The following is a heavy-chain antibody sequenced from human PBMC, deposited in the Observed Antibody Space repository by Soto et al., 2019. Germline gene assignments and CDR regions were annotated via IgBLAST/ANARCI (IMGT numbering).Heavy chain of an antibody. Sequence: QVQLVQSGAEVKKPGSSVKVSCKASGGTFSSYAISWVRQAPGQGLEWMGGIIPIFGTANYAQKFQGRVTINADESTGTADMELGSLRSEDTAVYYCARYRIAARGGPYYGMDVWGQGTTVTVSS. D-gene: IGHD6-6*01. CDR2: IIPIFGTA. J-gene: IGHJ6*02. V-gene: IGHV1-69*01. CDR3: ARYRIAARGGPYYGMDV. CDR1: GGTFSSYA.